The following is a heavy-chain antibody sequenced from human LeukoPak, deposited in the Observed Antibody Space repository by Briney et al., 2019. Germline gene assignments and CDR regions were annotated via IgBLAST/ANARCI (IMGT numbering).Heavy chain of an antibody. J-gene: IGHJ4*02. Sequence: ASVKVSCKASGFTLTNYGFSWVRQAPGQGLEWMGWISAYHGNTNYAQRLQGRVTMTTDTSTSTAYMELRSLRSDDTAVYYCARAYCSSTTCYEFDYWGQGTLVTVSS. CDR1: GFTLTNYG. V-gene: IGHV1-18*01. CDR3: ARAYCSSTTCYEFDY. CDR2: ISAYHGNT. D-gene: IGHD2-2*01.